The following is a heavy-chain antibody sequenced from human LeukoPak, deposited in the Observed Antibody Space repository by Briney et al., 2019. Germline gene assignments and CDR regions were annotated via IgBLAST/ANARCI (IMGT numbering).Heavy chain of an antibody. CDR2: IYSGGST. J-gene: IGHJ4*02. CDR3: ARDQSDYAFDY. CDR1: GFTVNSNY. V-gene: IGHV3-66*01. Sequence: GGSLRLSCAASGFTVNSNYMSWVRQAPGKGLEWVSVIYSGGSTYYADSVKGRFTISRDNSKNTLYLQMNSLRAEDTAVYYCARDQSDYAFDYWGQGTLVTVSS. D-gene: IGHD4-17*01.